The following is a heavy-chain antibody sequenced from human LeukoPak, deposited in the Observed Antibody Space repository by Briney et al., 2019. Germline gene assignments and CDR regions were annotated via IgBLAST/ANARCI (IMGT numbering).Heavy chain of an antibody. J-gene: IGHJ6*03. CDR2: IRYDGGNK. D-gene: IGHD1-1*01. V-gene: IGHV3-30*02. Sequence: PGGSPRLSCAASGFTFSSYGMHWVRQAPGKGLEWVAFIRYDGGNKYYADSVKGRFAISRDNSKNTLYLQMNSLRAEDTAVYYCAKDSKEPNWNDYYYYYMDVWGKGTTVTISS. CDR1: GFTFSSYG. CDR3: AKDSKEPNWNDYYYYYMDV.